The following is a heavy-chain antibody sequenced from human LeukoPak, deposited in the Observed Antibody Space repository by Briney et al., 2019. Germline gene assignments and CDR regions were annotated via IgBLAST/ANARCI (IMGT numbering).Heavy chain of an antibody. Sequence: PSETLSLTCTDSGGSISSGTYYWSWIRQPAGKGLERIGRIYTSGSTNYNPSLKSRVTISVDTSKNQFSLKLSSVTAADTAVYYCAREYLGGYCAGDCYPPYYFDYWGQGTLVTVSS. V-gene: IGHV4-61*02. CDR3: AREYLGGYCAGDCYPPYYFDY. D-gene: IGHD2-21*02. J-gene: IGHJ4*02. CDR2: IYTSGST. CDR1: GGSISSGTYY.